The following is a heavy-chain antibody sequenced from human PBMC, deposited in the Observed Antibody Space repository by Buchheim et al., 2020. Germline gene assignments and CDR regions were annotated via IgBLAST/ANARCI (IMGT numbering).Heavy chain of an antibody. Sequence: QVQLQESGPGLVKPSQTLSLTCTVSGGSISSGGYYWSWIRQHPGKGLEWIGYIYYSGSTYYNPSLKSRVTISVDTSKNQFSLKLSSVTAADTAVYYCARGGGPDYYDSSGYYYHHYYYYGMDVWGQGTT. V-gene: IGHV4-31*03. J-gene: IGHJ6*02. CDR3: ARGGGPDYYDSSGYYYHHYYYYGMDV. CDR2: IYYSGST. CDR1: GGSISSGGYY. D-gene: IGHD3-22*01.